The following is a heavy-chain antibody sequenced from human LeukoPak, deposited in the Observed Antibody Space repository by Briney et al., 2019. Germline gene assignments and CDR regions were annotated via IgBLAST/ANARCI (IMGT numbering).Heavy chain of an antibody. CDR1: GFTFSSYS. CDR3: ARDLSLYDSSGYYFDY. V-gene: IGHV3-21*01. J-gene: IGHJ4*02. Sequence: GGSLTLSCAASGFTFSSYSMNWVRQAPGKGLEWVSSISSSSSYIYYADSVKGRFTISRDNAKNSLYLQMNSLRAEDTAVYYCARDLSLYDSSGYYFDYWGQGTLVTVSS. D-gene: IGHD3-22*01. CDR2: ISSSSSYI.